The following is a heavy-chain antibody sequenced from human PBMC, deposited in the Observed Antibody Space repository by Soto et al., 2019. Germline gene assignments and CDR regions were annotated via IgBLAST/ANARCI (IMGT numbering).Heavy chain of an antibody. CDR3: TTDPRGRPGIPNMVRGVITDY. CDR2: IKSKTDGGTT. D-gene: IGHD3-10*01. J-gene: IGHJ4*02. Sequence: EVQLVESGGGLVKPGGSLRLSCAASGFTFSNAWMNWVRQAPGKGLEWVGRIKSKTDGGTTDYAAPVKGRFTISRDDSKNTLYLQMNSLKTEDTAVYYCTTDPRGRPGIPNMVRGVITDYWGQGTLVTVSS. CDR1: GFTFSNAW. V-gene: IGHV3-15*07.